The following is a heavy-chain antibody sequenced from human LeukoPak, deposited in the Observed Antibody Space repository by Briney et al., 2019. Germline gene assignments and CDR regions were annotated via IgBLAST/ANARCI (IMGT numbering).Heavy chain of an antibody. CDR2: ISYDGSNK. D-gene: IGHD3-10*01. CDR3: AKDLFSVEYGMDV. CDR1: GFTFSSYS. J-gene: IGHJ6*02. V-gene: IGHV3-30*18. Sequence: GGSLRLSCAASGFTFSSYSMNWVRQAPGKGLEWVAVISYDGSNKYYADSVKGRFTISRDNSKNTLYLQMNGLRAEDTAVYYCAKDLFSVEYGMDVWGQGTTVTVSS.